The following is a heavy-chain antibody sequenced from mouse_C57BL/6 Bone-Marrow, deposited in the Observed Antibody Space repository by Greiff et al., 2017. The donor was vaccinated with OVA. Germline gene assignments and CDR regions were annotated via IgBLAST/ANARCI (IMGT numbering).Heavy chain of an antibody. D-gene: IGHD1-1*01. CDR1: GYTFTSYG. Sequence: VQLVESGAELARPGASVKLSCKASGYTFTSYGISWVKQRTGQGLEWIGEIYPRSGNTYYNEKFKGKATLTADKSSSTAYRELRSLTSEDSAVYFCARDYGSSYCFYAMDYWGQGTSVTVSS. J-gene: IGHJ4*01. V-gene: IGHV1-81*01. CDR3: ARDYGSSYCFYAMDY. CDR2: IYPRSGNT.